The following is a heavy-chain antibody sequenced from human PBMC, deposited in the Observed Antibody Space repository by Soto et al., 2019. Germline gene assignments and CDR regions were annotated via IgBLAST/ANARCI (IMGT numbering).Heavy chain of an antibody. CDR1: GFTFSNYE. D-gene: IGHD2-8*01. J-gene: IGHJ4*02. CDR3: VRGGVY. V-gene: IGHV3-48*03. CDR2: ISSSGSTM. Sequence: GGSLRLSCGASGFTFSNYEMNWVRQAPGKGLEWVSYISSSGSTMYYADSVKGRFTISRDNAKNSLYLQMNSLKVEDTAVYYCVRGGVYWGQGTLVTVSS.